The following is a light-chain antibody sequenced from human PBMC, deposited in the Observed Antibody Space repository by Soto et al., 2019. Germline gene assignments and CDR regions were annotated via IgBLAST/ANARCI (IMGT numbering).Light chain of an antibody. CDR1: QSITMF. CDR3: QHWTDYAWT. CDR2: KTS. V-gene: IGKV1-5*03. Sequence: DIHMTQSPSTLSASVGDRVTITCRASQSITMFLAWYQQKPGKAPNLLIYKTSTLECGVPSRFSGSGSGTEFTLTISSLQHDDFATYYCQHWTDYAWTFGQGTKVEVK. J-gene: IGKJ1*01.